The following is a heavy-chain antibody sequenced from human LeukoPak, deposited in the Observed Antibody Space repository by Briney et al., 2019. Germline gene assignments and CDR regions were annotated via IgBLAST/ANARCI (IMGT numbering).Heavy chain of an antibody. Sequence: PSETLSLTCTVSGGSISISSYYWGWIRQPPGKGLEWIGSIYYSGSTYYNPSLKSRVTISVAVDTTKNQFSLKLSSVTAADTAVYYCARGHYSSSPHLDYWGQGTLVTVSS. D-gene: IGHD6-6*01. V-gene: IGHV4-39*07. CDR2: IYYSGST. CDR1: GGSISISSYY. CDR3: ARGHYSSSPHLDY. J-gene: IGHJ4*02.